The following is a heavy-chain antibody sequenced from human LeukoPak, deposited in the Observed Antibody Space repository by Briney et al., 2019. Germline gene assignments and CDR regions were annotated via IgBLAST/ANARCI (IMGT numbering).Heavy chain of an antibody. CDR1: GGSFSGYY. V-gene: IGHV4-34*01. CDR2: INHSGST. J-gene: IGHJ6*02. Sequence: SETLSLTCAVYGGSFSGYYWSWIRQPPGKGLEWIGEINHSGSTNYNPSLKSRVTISVDTSKNQFSLKLSSVTAADTAVYYCARGEYYYGMDVWGQGTTVTVSS. CDR3: ARGEYYYGMDV.